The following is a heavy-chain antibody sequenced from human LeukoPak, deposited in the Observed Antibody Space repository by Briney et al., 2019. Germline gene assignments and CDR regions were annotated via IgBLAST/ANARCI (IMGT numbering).Heavy chain of an antibody. J-gene: IGHJ4*02. D-gene: IGHD2-15*01. CDR2: ISAYNGNT. CDR1: GYTFTSYG. Sequence: ASVKVSCKASGYTFTSYGISWVRQAPGQGLEWMGWISAYNGNTDYAQKLQGRVTMTTDTSTSTAYMELRSLRSDDTAVYYCARDNCSGGSCGGTLIDYWGQGTLVTVSS. V-gene: IGHV1-18*01. CDR3: ARDNCSGGSCGGTLIDY.